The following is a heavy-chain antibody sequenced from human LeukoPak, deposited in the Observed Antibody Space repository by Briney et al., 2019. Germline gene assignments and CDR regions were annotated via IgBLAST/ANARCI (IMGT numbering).Heavy chain of an antibody. Sequence: SVKVSCKASGYTFTSYDINWVRQATGQGLECMGWMNPNSGNTGYAQKFQGRVTITRNTSISTAYMELSSLRSEDTAVYYCARGPHILTTVSETGDYWGQGTLVTVSS. J-gene: IGHJ4*02. CDR3: ARGPHILTTVSETGDY. CDR1: GYTFTSYD. CDR2: MNPNSGNT. V-gene: IGHV1-8*03. D-gene: IGHD4-11*01.